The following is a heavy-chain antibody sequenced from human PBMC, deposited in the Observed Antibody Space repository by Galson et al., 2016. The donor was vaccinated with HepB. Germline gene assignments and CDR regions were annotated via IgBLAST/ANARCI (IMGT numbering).Heavy chain of an antibody. D-gene: IGHD3-22*01. CDR2: ISSTSNTI. Sequence: SLRLSCAASGSTFSSYSMNWVRQAPGKGLEWVSHISSTSNTIYYADSVTGRFTISRDNAKNSVDLQMNSLRDEDTAVYYCARAPTFADNYESMGYYPLLYWYFDLWGRGTLVTVSS. CDR3: ARAPTFADNYESMGYYPLLYWYFDL. CDR1: GSTFSSYS. V-gene: IGHV3-48*02. J-gene: IGHJ2*01.